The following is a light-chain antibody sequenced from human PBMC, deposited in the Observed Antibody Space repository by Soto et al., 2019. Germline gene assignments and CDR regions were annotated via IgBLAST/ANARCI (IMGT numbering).Light chain of an antibody. Sequence: EIVLTQSPGTLSLSPGERATLSCRASQSVSSSYLAWYQQKPGQAPRLLIYGASGRATGIPDRLSGSGSGTDFTLTINRLEPEDVAVYYCQQYGSSPPLTFGQGTRLEIK. CDR1: QSVSSSY. J-gene: IGKJ5*01. CDR3: QQYGSSPPLT. CDR2: GAS. V-gene: IGKV3-20*01.